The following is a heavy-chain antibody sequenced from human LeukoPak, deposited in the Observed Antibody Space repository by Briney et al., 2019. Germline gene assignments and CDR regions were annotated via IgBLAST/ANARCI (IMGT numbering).Heavy chain of an antibody. D-gene: IGHD1-26*01. V-gene: IGHV3-21*01. CDR2: ISSSSSYI. J-gene: IGHJ4*02. Sequence: PGGSLRLSCAASGFTFSSYSMNWVRQAPGKGPEWVSSISSSSSYIYYADSVKGRFTISRDNAKNSLYLQMNSLRAEDTAVYYCARDRIVGATFDYWGQGTLVTVSS. CDR1: GFTFSSYS. CDR3: ARDRIVGATFDY.